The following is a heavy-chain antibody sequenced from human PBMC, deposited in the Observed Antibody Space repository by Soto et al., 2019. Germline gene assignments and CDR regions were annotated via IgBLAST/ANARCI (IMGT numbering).Heavy chain of an antibody. CDR3: ARASYSSSSGIYYGMDV. J-gene: IGHJ6*02. Sequence: GGSLRLSCAASGFTFSSYAMHWVRQAPGKGLEWVAVISYDGSNKYYADSVKGRFTISRDNSKNTLYLQMNSLRAEDTAVYYCARASYSSSSGIYYGMDVWGQGTTVTVSS. D-gene: IGHD6-6*01. CDR2: ISYDGSNK. V-gene: IGHV3-30-3*01. CDR1: GFTFSSYA.